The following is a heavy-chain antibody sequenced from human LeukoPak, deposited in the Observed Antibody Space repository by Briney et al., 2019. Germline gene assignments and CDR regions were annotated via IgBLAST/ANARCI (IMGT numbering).Heavy chain of an antibody. V-gene: IGHV4-31*03. J-gene: IGHJ5*02. CDR3: ARVSVVRAGVCEVGWFDT. Sequence: SETLSLTCTLSVASIRSGGAFWTWIRQHPGKGLVWIAYISDNGSTYDHPSLTSRGTISQDTSKNQFALKLTSVTAADTAVYYFARVSVVRAGVCEVGWFDTWGQGTLVTVSS. CDR1: VASIRSGGAF. CDR2: ISDNGST. D-gene: IGHD2-2*01.